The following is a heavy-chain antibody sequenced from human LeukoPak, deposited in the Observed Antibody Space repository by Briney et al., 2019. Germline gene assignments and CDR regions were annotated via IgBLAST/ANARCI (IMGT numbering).Heavy chain of an antibody. J-gene: IGHJ3*02. D-gene: IGHD2-8*01. CDR1: GFTFGDYA. V-gene: IGHV3-49*04. CDR3: TREDIVLTEYAFDI. Sequence: QTGGSLRLSCTASGFTFGDYAMSWVRQAPGKGLEWVGFIRSKAYGGTTEYAASVKGRFTISRDDSKSIAYLQMNSLKTEDTAVYYCTREDIVLTEYAFDIWGQGTMVTVSS. CDR2: IRSKAYGGTT.